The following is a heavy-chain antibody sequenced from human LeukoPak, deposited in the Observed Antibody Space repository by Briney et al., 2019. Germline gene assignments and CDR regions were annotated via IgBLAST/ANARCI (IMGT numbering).Heavy chain of an antibody. CDR1: GFTFSSYG. V-gene: IGHV3-30*18. CDR2: ISYDGGNK. D-gene: IGHD6-19*01. Sequence: GRSLRLSCAASGFTFSSYGMHWVRQAPGKGLEWVAVISYDGGNKYYADSVKGRFTISRDNSKNTLYLQMNSLRAEDTAVYYCAKDGGYSSYHYWGQGTLVTVSS. J-gene: IGHJ4*02. CDR3: AKDGGYSSYHY.